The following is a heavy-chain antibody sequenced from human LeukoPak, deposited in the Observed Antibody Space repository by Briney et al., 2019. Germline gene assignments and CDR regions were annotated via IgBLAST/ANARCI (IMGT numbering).Heavy chain of an antibody. Sequence: GRALRLSCVASGFTFSGFAIHWVRQAPGKGLEWVAVISYDGSNKYYADSVKGRFTISRDNSKNTLYLQMNSLRGEDTAVYYCAREAAHCSKTSCYPFPLYSHGLDVWGQGTTVTVSS. CDR3: AREAAHCSKTSCYPFPLYSHGLDV. D-gene: IGHD2-2*01. J-gene: IGHJ6*01. CDR1: GFTFSGFA. V-gene: IGHV3-30-3*01. CDR2: ISYDGSNK.